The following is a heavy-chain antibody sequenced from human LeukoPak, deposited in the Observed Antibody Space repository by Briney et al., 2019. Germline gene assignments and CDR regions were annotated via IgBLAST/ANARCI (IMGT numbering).Heavy chain of an antibody. Sequence: SETLSLTCTVSGGSISSSSYYWGWIRQPPGKGLEWIGSIYYSGSTYYNPSLKSRVTISVDTSKNQFSLKLSSVTAADTAVYYCARAPYYDFWSGHSYGSSSRGDFDYWGQGTLVTVSS. CDR2: IYYSGST. D-gene: IGHD3-3*01. V-gene: IGHV4-39*07. CDR1: GGSISSSSYY. CDR3: ARAPYYDFWSGHSYGSSSRGDFDY. J-gene: IGHJ4*02.